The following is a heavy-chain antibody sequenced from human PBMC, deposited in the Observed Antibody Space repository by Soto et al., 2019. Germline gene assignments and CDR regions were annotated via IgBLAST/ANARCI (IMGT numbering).Heavy chain of an antibody. D-gene: IGHD3-3*01. V-gene: IGHV4-39*07. CDR1: GGSIGSSSNY. J-gene: IGHJ4*02. Sequence: SETLSLSCTVSGGSIGSSSNYWAWIRQPPGKGLEWIGSIYYTGITNFNPSLKSRVTISMDTSKKQFSLKLRSVTAADTAVYFCATLRGLGVVSPYFDYWGQGLMVTVSS. CDR2: IYYTGIT. CDR3: ATLRGLGVVSPYFDY.